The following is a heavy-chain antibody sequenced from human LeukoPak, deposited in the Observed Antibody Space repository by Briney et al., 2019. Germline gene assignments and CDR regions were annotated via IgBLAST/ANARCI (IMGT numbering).Heavy chain of an antibody. J-gene: IGHJ4*02. CDR1: GYTFTSYY. V-gene: IGHV1-46*01. Sequence: GASVKVCCKASGYTFTSYYMHWVRQAPGQGLEWMGIINPSGGSTSYAQKFQGRVTMTRDMSTSTVYMELSSLRSEDTAVYYCARGGRYCSSTSCYTAFDYWGQGTLVTVSS. D-gene: IGHD2-2*02. CDR3: ARGGRYCSSTSCYTAFDY. CDR2: INPSGGST.